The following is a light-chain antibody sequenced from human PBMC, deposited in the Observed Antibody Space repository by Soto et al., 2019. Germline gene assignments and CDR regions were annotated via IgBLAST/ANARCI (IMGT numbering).Light chain of an antibody. CDR2: GTS. Sequence: EIVMTQSPATLSVSPGERVSLSCRASESVSNTVAWYQHKPGQAPRRLIYGTSTRAIGIPARFSGSGSGTDFTLTISSLQYEDFAIYCCQQHYHWPPVTFGQGNKLEIK. CDR1: ESVSNT. V-gene: IGKV3-15*01. CDR3: QQHYHWPPVT. J-gene: IGKJ2*01.